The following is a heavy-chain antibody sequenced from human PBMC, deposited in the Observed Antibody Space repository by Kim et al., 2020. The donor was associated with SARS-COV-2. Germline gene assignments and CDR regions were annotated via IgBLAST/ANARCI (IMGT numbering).Heavy chain of an antibody. J-gene: IGHJ3*02. CDR2: IMSDGSGP. CDR1: GFTFGSYW. V-gene: IGHV3-74*01. Sequence: GGSLRLSCAASGFTFGSYWMHWVRQTPGKGLVWVSRIMSDGSGPAYADSVRGRFTISRDNAKNTLYLHMNSLRAEDTAVYYCARQGRNWGAFDIWGQGTMVTVSS. D-gene: IGHD7-27*01. CDR3: ARQGRNWGAFDI.